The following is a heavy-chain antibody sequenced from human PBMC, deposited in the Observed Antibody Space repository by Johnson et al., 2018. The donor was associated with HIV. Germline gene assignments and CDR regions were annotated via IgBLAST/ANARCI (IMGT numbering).Heavy chain of an antibody. J-gene: IGHJ3*02. CDR1: GFTFRSYA. D-gene: IGHD6-19*01. CDR3: ARVQWLILDAFDI. CDR2: ISYDGSNK. Sequence: QVQLVESGGGVVQPGGSLRLSCAASGFTFRSYAMHWVRQAPGKGLEWVGVISYDGSNKYYADSVKGRFTISRDNSKNTLYLQMNSLRAEDTAVYYCARVQWLILDAFDIWGQGTMVTVSS. V-gene: IGHV3-30*03.